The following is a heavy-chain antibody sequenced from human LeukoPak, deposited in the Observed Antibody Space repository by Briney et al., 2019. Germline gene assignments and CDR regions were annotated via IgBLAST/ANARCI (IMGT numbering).Heavy chain of an antibody. V-gene: IGHV1-69*13. J-gene: IGHJ6*04. CDR2: IIPIFGTA. Sequence: GASVKVSCKASVGTFSSYAISWVRQAPGQGLEWMGGIIPIFGTAYYAQKFQGRVTITADESTSSDYMELSSLRSEDTAVYYCARSLPPYCSSTSCYTYYYYYGRDVWGKGTTVTVSS. CDR1: VGTFSSYA. D-gene: IGHD2-2*02. CDR3: ARSLPPYCSSTSCYTYYYYYGRDV.